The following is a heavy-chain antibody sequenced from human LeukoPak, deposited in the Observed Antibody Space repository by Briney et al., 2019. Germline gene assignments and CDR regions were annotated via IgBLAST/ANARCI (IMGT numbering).Heavy chain of an antibody. CDR1: GGSISSYF. CDR3: ARGGYYDSSGYYVGPYFDY. D-gene: IGHD3-22*01. Sequence: TSETLSLTCTVSGGSISSYFWNWMRQSPGKGLEWIGKTFYRGSTNYNPSLKSRVTISVDTSKNQFSLKLSSVTAADTAVYYCARGGYYDSSGYYVGPYFDYWGQGTLVTVSS. CDR2: TFYRGST. J-gene: IGHJ4*02. V-gene: IGHV4-59*08.